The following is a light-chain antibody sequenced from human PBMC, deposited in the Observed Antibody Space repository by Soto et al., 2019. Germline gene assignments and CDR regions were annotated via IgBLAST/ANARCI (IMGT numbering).Light chain of an antibody. CDR2: EVS. CDR1: SSDVGGSKY. J-gene: IGLJ1*01. Sequence: QSALTQPASVSGSPGQSITISCTGTSSDVGGSKYVSWYQHHPGKAPTLMIYEVSHRPSGVSNRFSGSKSGNTASLTIAGLQAEDEADYYCGSYTSSSTYVFGTGTKLTVL. V-gene: IGLV2-14*01. CDR3: GSYTSSSTYV.